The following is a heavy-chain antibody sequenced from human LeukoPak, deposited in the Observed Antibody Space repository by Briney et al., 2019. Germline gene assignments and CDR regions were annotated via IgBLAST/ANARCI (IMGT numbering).Heavy chain of an antibody. CDR1: GFAFSNTW. CDR3: TTSPYYDSGDY. V-gene: IGHV3-15*01. Sequence: GGSLRLSCEASGFAFSNTWMSWVRQVPGKGLEWVGRIKSKTDGGTADYTTPVKGRFTFSRDDSKNTLYLQMNSLKIEDTAVYYCTTSPYYDSGDYWGQGALVIVSS. J-gene: IGHJ4*02. CDR2: IKSKTDGGTA. D-gene: IGHD3-22*01.